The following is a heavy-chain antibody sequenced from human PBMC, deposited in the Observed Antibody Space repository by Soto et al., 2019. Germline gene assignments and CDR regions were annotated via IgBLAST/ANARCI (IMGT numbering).Heavy chain of an antibody. Sequence: SETLSLTCTVSGGSISNSSYYWGWIRQPPGKGLEWIGSIYYSGSTYYNPSLKSRVTISVDTSKNQFSLKLSSVTAADTAVYYCARLGGSYYGNWFDPWGQGTLVTVSS. V-gene: IGHV4-39*01. CDR3: ARLGGSYYGNWFDP. CDR2: IYYSGST. J-gene: IGHJ5*02. CDR1: GGSISNSSYY. D-gene: IGHD1-26*01.